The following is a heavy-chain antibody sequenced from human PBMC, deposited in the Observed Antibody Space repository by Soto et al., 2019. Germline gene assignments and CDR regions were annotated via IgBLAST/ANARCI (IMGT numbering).Heavy chain of an antibody. CDR3: ARALGYCSSTSCYMSLYYYYGMDV. V-gene: IGHV1-69*06. J-gene: IGHJ6*02. Sequence: VKVSCKASGGTFSSYAISWVRQAPGQGLEWMGGIIPIFGTANYAQKFQGRVTITADKSTSTAYMELSSLRSEDTAVYYCARALGYCSSTSCYMSLYYYYGMDVWGQGTTVTVSS. D-gene: IGHD2-2*02. CDR2: IIPIFGTA. CDR1: GGTFSSYA.